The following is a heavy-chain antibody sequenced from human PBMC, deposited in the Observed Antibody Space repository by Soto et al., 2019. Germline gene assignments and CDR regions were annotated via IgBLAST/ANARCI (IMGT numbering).Heavy chain of an antibody. J-gene: IGHJ4*02. CDR2: IAYDGSNK. CDR3: AKDRHSRAD. V-gene: IGHV3-30*18. D-gene: IGHD4-4*01. Sequence: QVQLVESGGGVVQPGRSLRLSCADSGFNFSSQGMHWVRQAPGKGLEWVAVIAYDGSNKYYADSVKGRFTISRDNSKNTVYLQMNSLGVEDTAVYYCAKDRHSRADWGQGTLVTGTS. CDR1: GFNFSSQG.